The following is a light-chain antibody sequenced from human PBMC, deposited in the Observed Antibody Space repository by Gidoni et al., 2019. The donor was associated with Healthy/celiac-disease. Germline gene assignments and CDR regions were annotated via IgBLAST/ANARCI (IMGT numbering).Light chain of an antibody. Sequence: AIPMHQSPSSLSASVGDRVTITCRASQSIRNDLVWYQQKPGKAPKLLIYAASSLQRGVPSRFSGSGSGTDFTLTISSMQPEDFATYYCLQDYNYPHTFGQGTKLEIK. CDR1: QSIRND. V-gene: IGKV1-6*01. J-gene: IGKJ2*01. CDR3: LQDYNYPHT. CDR2: AAS.